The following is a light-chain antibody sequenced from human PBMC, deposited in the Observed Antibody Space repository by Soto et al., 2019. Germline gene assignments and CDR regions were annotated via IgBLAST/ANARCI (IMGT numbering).Light chain of an antibody. Sequence: SYELTQVPSVSVAPGQTATITCGGDNIENKSVHWYQQKPGQAPVLVIYDDSDRPSGIPERFSGSNSGNTATLTISRVEAGDEADYYCQVWSSISDHYVCGTGTKVTV. CDR3: QVWSSISDHYV. CDR2: DDS. V-gene: IGLV3-21*02. CDR1: NIENKS. J-gene: IGLJ1*01.